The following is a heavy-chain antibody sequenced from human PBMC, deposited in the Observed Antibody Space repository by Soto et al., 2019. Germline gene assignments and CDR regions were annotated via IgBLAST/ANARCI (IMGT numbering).Heavy chain of an antibody. J-gene: IGHJ6*02. CDR1: GGTFSSYA. V-gene: IGHV1-69*01. CDR2: IIPIFGTA. CDR3: ARRCYGQPPVYYYGMDV. D-gene: IGHD2-2*01. Sequence: QVQLVQSGAEVKKPGSSVKVSCKASGGTFSSYAISWVRQAPGQGLEWMGGIIPIFGTANYAQKFQGRVTITADESTSTAYMELSSLRSEDTAVYYCARRCYGQPPVYYYGMDVWGQGTTVTVSS.